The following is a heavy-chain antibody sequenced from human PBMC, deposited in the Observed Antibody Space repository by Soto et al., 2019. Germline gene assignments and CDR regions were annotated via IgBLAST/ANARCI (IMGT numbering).Heavy chain of an antibody. Sequence: EVQLVESGGGLVKPGASLRLSCAASGFTFSNAWMSWVRQAPGKVLEWSGRIKSKTDGGTTDYAAPVKGRFTISRDDSINTLYLQMNSLKTEDTAVYYWTTDHDSSGYGGVDYWGQGTLVTVSS. V-gene: IGHV3-15*01. J-gene: IGHJ4*02. CDR2: IKSKTDGGTT. CDR1: GFTFSNAW. CDR3: TTDHDSSGYGGVDY. D-gene: IGHD3-22*01.